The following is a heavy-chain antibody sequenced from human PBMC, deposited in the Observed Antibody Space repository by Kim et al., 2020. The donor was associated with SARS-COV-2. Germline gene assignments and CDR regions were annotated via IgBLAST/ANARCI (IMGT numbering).Heavy chain of an antibody. Sequence: SETLSLTCTVSGGSISSYYWSWIRQPPGKGLEWIGYIYYSGSTNYNPSLKSRVTISVDTSKNQFSLKLSSVTAADTAVYYCARRGLGYCSGGSCYSGFDYWGQGILCTVSS. D-gene: IGHD2-15*01. J-gene: IGHJ4*02. CDR2: IYYSGST. V-gene: IGHV4-59*08. CDR1: GGSISSYY. CDR3: ARRGLGYCSGGSCYSGFDY.